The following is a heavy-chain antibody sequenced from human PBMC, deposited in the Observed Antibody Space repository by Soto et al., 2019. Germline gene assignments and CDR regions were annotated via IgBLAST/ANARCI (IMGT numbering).Heavy chain of an antibody. CDR2: INHSGST. CDR1: GGSFSGYY. J-gene: IGHJ6*02. V-gene: IGHV4-34*01. D-gene: IGHD2-2*01. Sequence: XGTLSLTCAVYGGSFSGYYWSWIRQPPGKGLEWIGEINHSGSTNYNPSLKSRVTISVDTSKNQFSLKLSSVTAADTAVYYCARGRGRVVPAALNNYYYYYGMDVWGQGTTVTVSS. CDR3: ARGRGRVVPAALNNYYYYYGMDV.